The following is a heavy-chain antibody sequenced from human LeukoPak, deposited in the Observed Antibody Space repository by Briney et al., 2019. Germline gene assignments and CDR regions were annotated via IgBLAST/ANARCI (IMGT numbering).Heavy chain of an antibody. Sequence: PSETLSLTCSVSGSSIGRHYWTWIRQPPGKGLEWIGYIYYSGSTNYNPSLKSRVTISVDTSKNQFSLKLSSVTAADTAVYYCARLPSIAAHYYYYYYYMDVWGKGTTVTVSS. CDR3: ARLPSIAAHYYYYYYYMDV. J-gene: IGHJ6*03. V-gene: IGHV4-59*11. CDR1: GSSIGRHY. CDR2: IYYSGST. D-gene: IGHD6-6*01.